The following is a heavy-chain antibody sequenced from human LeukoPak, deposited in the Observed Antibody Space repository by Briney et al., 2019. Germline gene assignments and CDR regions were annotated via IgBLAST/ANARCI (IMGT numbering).Heavy chain of an antibody. V-gene: IGHV3-23*01. CDR2: ISGSGGST. D-gene: IGHD5-12*01. J-gene: IGHJ5*02. CDR1: GFTFSSYA. CDR3: AKGQGGCENRNWFDP. Sequence: GGSLRLSRAASGFTFSSYAMSWVRQAPGKGLEWVSAISGSGGSTYYADSVKGRFTISRDNSKNTLYLQMNSLRAEDTAVYYCAKGQGGCENRNWFDPWGQGTLVTVS.